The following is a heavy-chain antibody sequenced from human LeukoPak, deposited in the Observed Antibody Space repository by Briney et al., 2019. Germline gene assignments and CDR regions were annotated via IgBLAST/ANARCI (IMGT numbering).Heavy chain of an antibody. CDR1: GFTLSIYA. Sequence: GVSLTLSCAVSGFTLSIYAMSSVRQAPGKGLEWVSAISSSGGSTFYADSVKGLFTISRDNSKNTLYLQMNSLRAEDTAVYYCANVLLWFGKQNYFDYWGQGTLVTVSS. D-gene: IGHD3-10*01. V-gene: IGHV3-23*01. CDR2: ISSSGGST. J-gene: IGHJ4*02. CDR3: ANVLLWFGKQNYFDY.